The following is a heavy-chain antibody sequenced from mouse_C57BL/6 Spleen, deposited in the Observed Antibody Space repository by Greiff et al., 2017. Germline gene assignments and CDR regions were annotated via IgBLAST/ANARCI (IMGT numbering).Heavy chain of an antibody. Sequence: EVQRVESGGGLVKPGGSLKLSCAASGFTFSDYGMHWVRQAPEKGLEWVAYISSGSSSIYYADTVKGRFTISRDNAKNTLGLQMTSLRSEDTAMYYCARPDYSNYFAYWGQGTLVTVSA. V-gene: IGHV5-17*01. D-gene: IGHD2-5*01. J-gene: IGHJ3*01. CDR2: ISSGSSSI. CDR3: ARPDYSNYFAY. CDR1: GFTFSDYG.